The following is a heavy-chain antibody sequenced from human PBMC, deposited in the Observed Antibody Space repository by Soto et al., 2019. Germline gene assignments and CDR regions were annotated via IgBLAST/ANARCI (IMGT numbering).Heavy chain of an antibody. D-gene: IGHD6-13*01. CDR3: ARDQQQLDYYYYYYMDV. CDR2: INAGNGNT. J-gene: IGHJ6*03. Sequence: GASVKVSCKASGYTFTSYAMHWVRQAPGQRLEWMGWINAGNGNTKYSQKFQGRVTITRDTSASTAYMELSSLRSEDTAVYYCARDQQQLDYYYYYYMDVWGKGTTVTVSS. V-gene: IGHV1-3*01. CDR1: GYTFTSYA.